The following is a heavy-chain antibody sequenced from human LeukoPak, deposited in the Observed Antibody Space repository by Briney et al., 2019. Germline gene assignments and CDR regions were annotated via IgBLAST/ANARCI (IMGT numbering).Heavy chain of an antibody. CDR2: IFYSGST. Sequence: SETLSLTCTVSDGSIGSSSYYWGWIRQPPGKGLEWIGSIFYSGSTYYNPSLKSRVTISVDTSKNQFSLKLSSVTAADTAVYYCARGSSGYDAFDYWGQGTLVTVSS. CDR3: ARGSSGYDAFDY. D-gene: IGHD5-12*01. CDR1: DGSIGSSSYY. J-gene: IGHJ4*02. V-gene: IGHV4-39*07.